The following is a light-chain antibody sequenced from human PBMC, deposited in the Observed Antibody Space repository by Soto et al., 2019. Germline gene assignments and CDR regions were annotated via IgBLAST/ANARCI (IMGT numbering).Light chain of an antibody. CDR3: LLYYGGAQGGV. CDR2: STS. J-gene: IGLJ3*02. V-gene: IGLV7-43*01. Sequence: QAVVTQEPSLTVSPGGTVTLTCASSTGAVTSGFFPNWFQQRPGQAPTALIYSTSNKHSWTPARFSGSLLGGKAALTLSGVQPEDEADYYCLLYYGGAQGGVFGGGTKLTVL. CDR1: TGAVTSGFF.